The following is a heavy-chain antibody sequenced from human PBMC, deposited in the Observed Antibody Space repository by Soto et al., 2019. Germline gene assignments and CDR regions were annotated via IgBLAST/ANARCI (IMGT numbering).Heavy chain of an antibody. V-gene: IGHV3-30*18. D-gene: IGHD6-6*01. CDR2: ISYDGSNK. CDR3: AKDRVLAAYYFDY. CDR1: GFTFSSYG. Sequence: QVQLVESGGGVVQPGRSLRLSCAASGFTFSSYGMHWVRQAPGKGLEWVAVISYDGSNKYYADSVKGRFTISRDNSKNTLYLQMNSLRAEDTAVYYCAKDRVLAAYYFDYWGQGPLVTVSS. J-gene: IGHJ4*02.